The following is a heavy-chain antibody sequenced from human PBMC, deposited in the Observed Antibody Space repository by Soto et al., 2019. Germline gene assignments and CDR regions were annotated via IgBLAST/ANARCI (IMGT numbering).Heavy chain of an antibody. Sequence: QVQLQESGPGLVKPSETLSLTCTVSGGSISSYYWSWIRQPPGKGLEWIGYLYYSGSTNYNPSLXRXAXIXXDTSKNQFSLKLSSVTAADTAVYYCARRYGYSFDYWGQGTLVTVSS. V-gene: IGHV4-59*08. J-gene: IGHJ4*02. CDR2: LYYSGST. CDR3: ARRYGYSFDY. CDR1: GGSISSYY. D-gene: IGHD1-1*01.